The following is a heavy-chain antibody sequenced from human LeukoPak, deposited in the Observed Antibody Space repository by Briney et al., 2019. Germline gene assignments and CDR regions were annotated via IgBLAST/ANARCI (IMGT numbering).Heavy chain of an antibody. CDR2: IYHSGST. J-gene: IGHJ6*03. CDR1: GGSISSGGYY. CDR3: ARDSVTTDYMDV. D-gene: IGHD4-11*01. V-gene: IGHV4-30-2*01. Sequence: SETLSLTCTVSGGSISSGGYYWSWIRQPPGKGLEWIGYIYHSGSTYYNPSLKSRVTISVDRSKNQFSLKLSSVTAADTAVYYCARDSVTTDYMDVWGKGTTVTVSS.